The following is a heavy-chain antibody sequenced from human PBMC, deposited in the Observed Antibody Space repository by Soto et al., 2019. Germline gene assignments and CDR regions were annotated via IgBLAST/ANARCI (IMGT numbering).Heavy chain of an antibody. D-gene: IGHD4-17*01. CDR2: ISNTGTST. V-gene: IGHV3-23*01. Sequence: GGSLSLSCAASGFTFSNYAVTWVRQAPGKGLEWVSLISNTGTSTYYTDSVKGRFTISRDNSKNTLFLQMNSLRAEDTAVYYCAKDRPTVTFSSYYYMDVWGKGTTVTVSS. CDR1: GFTFSNYA. J-gene: IGHJ6*03. CDR3: AKDRPTVTFSSYYYMDV.